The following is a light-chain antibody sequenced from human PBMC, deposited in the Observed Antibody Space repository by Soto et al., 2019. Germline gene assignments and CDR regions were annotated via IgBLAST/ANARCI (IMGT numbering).Light chain of an antibody. CDR1: QSVSSN. J-gene: IGKJ3*01. CDR3: QQYDNWQFT. V-gene: IGKV3-15*01. Sequence: EIVMTQSPATLSVSPGERATLSCRASQSVSSNLAWYQHKPGQAPRLLIYGASTRATGIPDRFSGSGSGTDFTLTISSLQSEEFVVYYCQQYDNWQFTFGPGTKVDIK. CDR2: GAS.